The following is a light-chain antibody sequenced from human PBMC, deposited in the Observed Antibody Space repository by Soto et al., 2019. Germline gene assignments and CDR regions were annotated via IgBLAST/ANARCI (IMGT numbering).Light chain of an antibody. CDR2: DAS. CDR1: QPIGSW. J-gene: IGKJ1*01. Sequence: DIQLTQSPPTLSSSVGDRVTITCRASQPIGSWLAWYHQKPGKAPRLLIYDASNLESGFPSRFSGSGSGTEFTLTISSLQPEDFGIYYCQQYENYWTFGQGTRVEIK. CDR3: QQYENYWT. V-gene: IGKV1-5*01.